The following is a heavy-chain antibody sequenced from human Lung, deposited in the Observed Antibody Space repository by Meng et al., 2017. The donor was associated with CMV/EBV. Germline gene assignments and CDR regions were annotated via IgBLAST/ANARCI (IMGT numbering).Heavy chain of an antibody. Sequence: GGSLRLXXAASGFAFSSYWMSWVRQAPGRGLEWVANIKQDGSENYYVDSEKGRFTISRDNAKNSLYQQMNSLRAEDTAVYYWAMDYGGYPKYFDYWGQGTLVTVSS. D-gene: IGHD5-12*01. V-gene: IGHV3-7*04. CDR1: GFAFSSYW. CDR2: IKQDGSEN. J-gene: IGHJ4*02. CDR3: AMDYGGYPKYFDY.